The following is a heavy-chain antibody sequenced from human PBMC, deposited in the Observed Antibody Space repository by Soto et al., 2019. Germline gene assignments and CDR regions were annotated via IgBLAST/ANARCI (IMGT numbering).Heavy chain of an antibody. D-gene: IGHD3-9*01. Sequence: QVPLVQSGAEVKKPGSSVKVSCKASGGTFSSYAISWVRQAPGQGLEWMGGIIPIFGTANYAQKFQGRVTITADKSTSTAYMELSSLRSEDTAVYYCATPPDILTGNPSGPYGMDVWGQGTTVTVSS. V-gene: IGHV1-69*06. CDR2: IIPIFGTA. J-gene: IGHJ6*02. CDR3: ATPPDILTGNPSGPYGMDV. CDR1: GGTFSSYA.